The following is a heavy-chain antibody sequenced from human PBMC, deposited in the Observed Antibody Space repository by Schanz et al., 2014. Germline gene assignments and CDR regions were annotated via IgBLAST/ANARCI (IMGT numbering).Heavy chain of an antibody. V-gene: IGHV3-7*02. J-gene: IGHJ4*02. Sequence: EVQLLESGGGLIQPGGSLRLSCAASGFIFGSSVMAWVRQAPGKGPEWVANIKHDGSVKDYVDSVEGRFTISRDNAKRSLFLQMNSLRVEDTAVYFCVSQTGSPNYWGQGTLVTVSS. D-gene: IGHD6-13*01. CDR2: IKHDGSVK. CDR1: GFIFGSSV. CDR3: VSQTGSPNY.